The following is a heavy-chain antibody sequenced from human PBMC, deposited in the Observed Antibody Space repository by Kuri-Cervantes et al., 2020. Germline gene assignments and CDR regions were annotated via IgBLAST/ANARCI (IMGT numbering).Heavy chain of an antibody. D-gene: IGHD3-9*01. CDR3: ARVPLLRYFDWLSENYYYYGMDV. Sequence: ASVKVSCKASGYTFTSYAMHWVRQAPGQRLEWMGWINAGNGNTKYSQKFQGRVTITRDTSASTAYMELSSLRSEDTAVYYCARVPLLRYFDWLSENYYYYGMDVWGQGTTVTVSS. V-gene: IGHV1-3*01. CDR2: INAGNGNT. J-gene: IGHJ6*02. CDR1: GYTFTSYA.